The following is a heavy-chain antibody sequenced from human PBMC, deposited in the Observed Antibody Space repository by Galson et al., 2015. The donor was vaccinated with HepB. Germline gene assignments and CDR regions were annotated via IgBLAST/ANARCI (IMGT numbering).Heavy chain of an antibody. D-gene: IGHD2-15*01. CDR3: ARDDCSGGSCYSTLGYYYGMDV. CDR2: INAGNGNT. J-gene: IGHJ6*02. V-gene: IGHV1-3*01. Sequence: SVKVSCKASGYTFTSYAMHWVRQAPGQRLEWMGWINAGNGNTKYSQKFQGRVTITRDTSASTAYMELSSLRSEDTAVYYCARDDCSGGSCYSTLGYYYGMDVWGQGTTVTVSS. CDR1: GYTFTSYA.